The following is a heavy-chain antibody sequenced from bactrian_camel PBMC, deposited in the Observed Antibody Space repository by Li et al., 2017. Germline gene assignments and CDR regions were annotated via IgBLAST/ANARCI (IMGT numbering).Heavy chain of an antibody. Sequence: HVQLVESGGGPVQAGGSLRLSCVASGYTLPMNMGWFRRLPGQERVGVAAIAGDGRTNYADSVKGRFTISEDNFRRTVFLQMDDLKPDDTATYYCAAYYGGTGDCMVIGGILSPTHNRMQYWGKGTQVTVS. CDR2: IAGDGRT. V-gene: IGHV3S53*01. J-gene: IGHJ7*01. CDR1: GYTLPMN. D-gene: IGHD1*01.